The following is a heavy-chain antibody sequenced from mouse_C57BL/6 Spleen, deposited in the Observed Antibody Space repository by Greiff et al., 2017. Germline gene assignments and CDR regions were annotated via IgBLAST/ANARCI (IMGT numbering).Heavy chain of an antibody. CDR3: ARGITTVVDYFDD. Sequence: EVQRVESGPGLVKPSQSLSLTCSVTGYSITSGYYWNWIRQFPGNKLEWMGYISYDGSNNYNPSLKNRISITRDTSKNQFFLKLNSVTTEDTATYYCARGITTVVDYFDDWGQGTTLTVSS. CDR2: ISYDGSN. J-gene: IGHJ2*01. CDR1: GYSITSGYY. V-gene: IGHV3-6*01. D-gene: IGHD1-1*01.